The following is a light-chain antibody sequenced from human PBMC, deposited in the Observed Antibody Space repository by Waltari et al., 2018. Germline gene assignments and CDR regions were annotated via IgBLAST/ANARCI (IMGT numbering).Light chain of an antibody. CDR2: KAS. V-gene: IGKV1-5*03. J-gene: IGKJ2*01. CDR1: QSIRSY. Sequence: DIQMTQSPSSLSASVGDRVTITCRASQSIRSYLNWYQQKPGKAPKLLIYKASNLESGVPSRFSGSGSGTEFTLTISSLQPDDFATYYCQQYNSYHTFGQGTKLEIK. CDR3: QQYNSYHT.